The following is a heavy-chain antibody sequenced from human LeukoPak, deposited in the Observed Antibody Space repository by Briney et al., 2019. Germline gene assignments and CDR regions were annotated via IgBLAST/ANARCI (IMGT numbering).Heavy chain of an antibody. J-gene: IGHJ6*02. CDR2: ISNSGGST. Sequence: PGGSLRLSCAASGFTFSNCAMSWVRQAPGKGLEWVSGISNSGGSTYYADSVKGRFTISRDNSKNTLYLQMNSLRAEDTAVYYCARLGRGVAVAGSYYYYGMDVWGQGTTVTVSS. CDR3: ARLGRGVAVAGSYYYYGMDV. D-gene: IGHD6-19*01. CDR1: GFTFSNCA. V-gene: IGHV3-23*01.